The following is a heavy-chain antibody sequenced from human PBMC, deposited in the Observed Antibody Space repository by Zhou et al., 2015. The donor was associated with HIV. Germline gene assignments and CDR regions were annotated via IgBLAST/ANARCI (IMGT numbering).Heavy chain of an antibody. CDR2: ISAYNGNT. CDR3: ATAPRSVATTHHDY. CDR1: GYTFTSYG. V-gene: IGHV1-18*01. Sequence: QVQLVQSGAEVKEPGASVKVSCKASGYTFTSYGISWVRQAPGQGLEWMGWISAYNGNTNYAQKFQGRVTMTRDTSTSTVYMELSSLRSEDTAVYYCATAPRSVATTHHDYWGQGTLVTVSS. J-gene: IGHJ4*02. D-gene: IGHD5-12*01.